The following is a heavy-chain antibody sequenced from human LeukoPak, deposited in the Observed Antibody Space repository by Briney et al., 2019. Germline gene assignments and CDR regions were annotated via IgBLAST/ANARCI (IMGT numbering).Heavy chain of an antibody. CDR3: ARGPYGDYSYYFDY. CDR1: GFTFSGYS. CDR2: ISSSSSTM. V-gene: IGHV3-48*04. Sequence: GGSLRLSCAASGFTFSGYSMNWVRQAPGKVLEWVAYISSSSSTMYYADSVKGRFTISRDNAKNSLYLQMNSLRAEDTALYYCARGPYGDYSYYFDYWGQGTLVTVSS. D-gene: IGHD4-17*01. J-gene: IGHJ4*02.